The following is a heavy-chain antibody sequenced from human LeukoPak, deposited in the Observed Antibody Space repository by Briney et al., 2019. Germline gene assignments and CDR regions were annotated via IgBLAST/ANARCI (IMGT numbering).Heavy chain of an antibody. CDR2: IDPNSGGT. V-gene: IGHV1-2*02. Sequence: ASVKVSCKASGYTFTGYYMHWIRQAPGQGLEWMGWIDPNSGGTNYAQNFQGRVTMTRDTSITTAYMELSRLRFDDTAVYFCAREGWYLYYFDYWGQGTLVTVSS. CDR1: GYTFTGYY. J-gene: IGHJ4*02. CDR3: AREGWYLYYFDY. D-gene: IGHD2-15*01.